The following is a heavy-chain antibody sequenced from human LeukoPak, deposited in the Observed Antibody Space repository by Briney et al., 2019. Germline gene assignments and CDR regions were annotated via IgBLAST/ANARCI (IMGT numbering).Heavy chain of an antibody. J-gene: IGHJ4*02. CDR1: GFTLSSYW. Sequence: GGSLRLSCAASGFTLSSYWMSWVRQAPGKGLEWVASISDDGGRIHYVDSVKGRFTISRDNAKNSLYLQMNNLRAEDTAMYYCSRCEDYWGQGTLVTVSS. CDR2: ISDDGGRI. CDR3: SRCEDY. V-gene: IGHV3-7*01.